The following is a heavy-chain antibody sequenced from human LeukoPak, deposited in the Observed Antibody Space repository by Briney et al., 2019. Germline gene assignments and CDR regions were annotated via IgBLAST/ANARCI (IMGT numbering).Heavy chain of an antibody. J-gene: IGHJ3*02. CDR2: ISAYNGNT. D-gene: IGHD4-23*01. CDR1: GYTFTSYG. Sequence: ASVKVSCKASGYTFTSYGISWVRQAPGQGLEWMGWISAYNGNTNYAQKLQGRVTMTTDTSTSTAYMELRSLRSDDTAVYYCARGGADYGGNPGSDAFDIWGQGTMVTVSS. V-gene: IGHV1-18*01. CDR3: ARGGADYGGNPGSDAFDI.